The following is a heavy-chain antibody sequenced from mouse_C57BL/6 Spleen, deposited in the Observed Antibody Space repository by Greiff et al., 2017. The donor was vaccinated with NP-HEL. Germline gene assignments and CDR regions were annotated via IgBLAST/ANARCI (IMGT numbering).Heavy chain of an antibody. Sequence: EVKLMESGGGLVKPGGSLKLSCAASGFTFSSYAMSWVRQTPEKRLEWVATISDGGSYTYYPDNVKGRFTISRDNAKNNLYLQMSHLKSEDTAMYYCARGPLTGWFAYWGQGTLVTVSA. CDR1: GFTFSSYA. V-gene: IGHV5-4*03. CDR2: ISDGGSYT. CDR3: ARGPLTGWFAY. D-gene: IGHD4-1*01. J-gene: IGHJ3*01.